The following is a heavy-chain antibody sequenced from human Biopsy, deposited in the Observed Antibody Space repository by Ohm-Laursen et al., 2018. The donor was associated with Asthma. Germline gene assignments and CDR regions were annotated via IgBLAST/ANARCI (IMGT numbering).Heavy chain of an antibody. CDR1: GFTFSSYS. V-gene: IGHV3-48*02. CDR2: ISSSSSTI. J-gene: IGHJ6*02. Sequence: SLRLSCSASGFTFSSYSMNWVRQAPGKGLEWVSYISSSSSTIYYADSVKGRFTISRDNAKNSLYLQMNSLRDEDTAVYYCARDYGGNSGYYYGMDVWGRGTTVTVSS. D-gene: IGHD4-23*01. CDR3: ARDYGGNSGYYYGMDV.